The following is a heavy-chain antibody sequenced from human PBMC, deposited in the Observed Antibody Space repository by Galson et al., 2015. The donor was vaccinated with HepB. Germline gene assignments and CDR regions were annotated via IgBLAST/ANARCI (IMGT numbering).Heavy chain of an antibody. J-gene: IGHJ6*03. CDR3: ARHSYRDFWSGLNYYYYYYMDV. D-gene: IGHD3-3*01. CDR2: IDPSDSYT. Sequence: QSGAEVTKPGESLRISCKGSGYSFTSYWISWVRQMPGKGLEWMGRIDPSDSYTNYSPSFQGHVTISADKSISTAYLQWSSLKASDTAMYYCARHSYRDFWSGLNYYYYYYMDVWGKGTTVTVSS. CDR1: GYSFTSYW. V-gene: IGHV5-10-1*01.